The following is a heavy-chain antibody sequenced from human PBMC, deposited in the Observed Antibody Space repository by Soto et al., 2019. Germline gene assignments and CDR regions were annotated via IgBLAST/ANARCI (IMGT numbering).Heavy chain of an antibody. CDR2: ISAHNGNT. J-gene: IGHJ4*02. Sequence: QVHLVQSGAEVKKPGAPVKVSCKASGYTFTSYGITWVRQAPGQGLEWMGWISAHNGNTDYAQKFQGRVIVTRDTSTSTAYMELRSLRSDDTAVYYWARGRYGDYWGQGALVTVSS. V-gene: IGHV1-18*01. D-gene: IGHD1-1*01. CDR3: ARGRYGDY. CDR1: GYTFTSYG.